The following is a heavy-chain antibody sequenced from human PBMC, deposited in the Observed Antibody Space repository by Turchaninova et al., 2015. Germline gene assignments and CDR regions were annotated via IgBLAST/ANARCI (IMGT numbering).Heavy chain of an antibody. CDR2: IIPIFGTA. J-gene: IGHJ4*02. CDR3: ARGTTGKVRYFDY. D-gene: IGHD1-1*01. CDR1: RGTCRSYA. Sequence: VPLVQSGAAVKNAGAAGKVYGKDPRGTCRSYAIISGRQAPGQGLEWIGGIIPIFGTANYAQKFQGKVTITADESTSTAYMELSSLRSEDTAVYYCARGTTGKVRYFDYWGQGTLVTVSS. V-gene: IGHV1-69*01.